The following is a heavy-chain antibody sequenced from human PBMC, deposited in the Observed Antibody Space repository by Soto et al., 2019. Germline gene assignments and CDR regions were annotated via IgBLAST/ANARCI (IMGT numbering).Heavy chain of an antibody. D-gene: IGHD2-2*01. CDR1: GFTFSSYW. CDR2: IKQDGSER. CDR3: VRDPGPRPAAIRRLGWFDP. Sequence: GSLRLSCAASGFTFSSYWMSWVRQAPGKGLEWVANIKQDGSERHYVDSVKGRFTISRDNANNSVFLQMNNLRDEDTAVYYCVRDPGPRPAAIRRLGWFDPWGQRTLVTVSS. V-gene: IGHV3-7*03. J-gene: IGHJ5*01.